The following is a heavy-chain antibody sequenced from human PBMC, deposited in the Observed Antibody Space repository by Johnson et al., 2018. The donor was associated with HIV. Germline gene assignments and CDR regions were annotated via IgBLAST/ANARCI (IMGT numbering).Heavy chain of an antibody. J-gene: IGHJ3*02. D-gene: IGHD5-18*01. CDR3: ARGGIRGYSYGPGAFDI. CDR2: IYSGGRS. Sequence: VQLVESGGGLVQPGGSLRLSCVASGFTVRSNYMSWVRQAPGKGLEWVSVIYSGGRSYYADSVKGRLTLSRDNSKNTLYLQMNSLRAEDTAVYYCARGGIRGYSYGPGAFDIWGQGTMVTVSS. V-gene: IGHV3-66*01. CDR1: GFTVRSNY.